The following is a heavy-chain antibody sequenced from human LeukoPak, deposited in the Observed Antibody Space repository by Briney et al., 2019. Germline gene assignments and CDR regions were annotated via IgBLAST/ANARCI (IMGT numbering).Heavy chain of an antibody. V-gene: IGHV1-69*04. D-gene: IGHD1-26*01. J-gene: IGHJ3*02. Sequence: ASVKVSCKASGGTFSSYAISWVRQAPGQRLEWMGRIIPILGIANYAQKFQGRVTITADKSTSTAYMELRSLRSDDTAVYYCAATRFSGSYFGPDAFDIWGQGTMVTVSS. CDR1: GGTFSSYA. CDR3: AATRFSGSYFGPDAFDI. CDR2: IIPILGIA.